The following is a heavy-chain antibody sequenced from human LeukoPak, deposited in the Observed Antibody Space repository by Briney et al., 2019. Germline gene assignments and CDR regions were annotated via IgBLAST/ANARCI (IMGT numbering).Heavy chain of an antibody. CDR3: ARFFGAGSSDH. CDR1: GASVSTYF. V-gene: IGHV4-4*07. D-gene: IGHD3-10*01. Sequence: SETLSLTCTVSGASVSTYFWSWIRQPAGKGLEWIGRIYSSGTSNYNPSLKGRVTMSLDTSKNHFSLKLSSVTAADTAVYYCARFFGAGSSDHWGQGTLVTVSS. J-gene: IGHJ4*02. CDR2: IYSSGTS.